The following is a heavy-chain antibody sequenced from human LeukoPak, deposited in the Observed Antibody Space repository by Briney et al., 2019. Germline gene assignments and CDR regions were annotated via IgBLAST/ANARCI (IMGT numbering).Heavy chain of an antibody. CDR3: AREISRLGI. CDR2: IYIGGST. D-gene: IGHD3-22*01. CDR1: GFTVSSNY. Sequence: PGGSLRLSCAASGFTVSSNYMSWVRQAPGKGLEWVSSIYIGGSTYYADSVKGRFTISRDNPNTTLYLQMHSLRAEDTAVYYCAREISRLGIWGQGTLVTVSS. J-gene: IGHJ4*02. V-gene: IGHV3-66*01.